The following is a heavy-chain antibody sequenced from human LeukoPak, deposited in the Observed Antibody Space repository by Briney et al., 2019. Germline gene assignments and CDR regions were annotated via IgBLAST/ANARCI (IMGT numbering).Heavy chain of an antibody. J-gene: IGHJ4*02. V-gene: IGHV4-39*01. D-gene: IGHD4-17*01. Sequence: SETLSLTCTVSGGSISSSSYYWGWIRQPPGKGLEWIGSIYYSGSTYYNPSLKSRVTISEDTSKNQFSLKLSSVTAADTAVYYCASDYGDYRLIGYWGQGTLVTVSS. CDR1: GGSISSSSYY. CDR3: ASDYGDYRLIGY. CDR2: IYYSGST.